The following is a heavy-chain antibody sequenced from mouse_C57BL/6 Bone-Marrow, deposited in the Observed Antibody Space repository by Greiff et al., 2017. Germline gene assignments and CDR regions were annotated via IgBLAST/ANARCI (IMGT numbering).Heavy chain of an antibody. Sequence: QVQLQQSGPELVKPGASVKISCKASGYAFSSSWMNWVKQRPGKGLEWIGRIYPGDGDTNYNGKFKGKATLTADKSSSTAYMQLSSLTSEDSAVYFCARWFTSYRGQEALVTLSA. CDR1: GYAFSSSW. V-gene: IGHV1-82*01. J-gene: IGHJ3*01. CDR2: IYPGDGDT. CDR3: ARWFTSY. D-gene: IGHD2-2*01.